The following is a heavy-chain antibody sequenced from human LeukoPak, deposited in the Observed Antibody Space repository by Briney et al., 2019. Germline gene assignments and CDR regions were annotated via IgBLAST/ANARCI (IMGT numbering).Heavy chain of an antibody. J-gene: IGHJ4*02. CDR1: GLTFNTYS. CDR3: ARPTRGTLRFTELDY. V-gene: IGHV3-30*04. CDR2: ISHDGKSK. D-gene: IGHD5/OR15-5a*01. Sequence: GGSLRLSCAASGLTFNTYSMHWVRQAPGKGLEWVATISHDGKSKNYADSVKGRFTIPRDNSKNTLFLQMNSLRTADTAVYYCARPTRGTLRFTELDYWGQGTLVTVSS.